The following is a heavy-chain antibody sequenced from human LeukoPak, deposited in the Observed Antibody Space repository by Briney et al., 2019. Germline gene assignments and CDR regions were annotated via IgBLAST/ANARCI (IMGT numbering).Heavy chain of an antibody. J-gene: IGHJ2*01. D-gene: IGHD3-3*01. V-gene: IGHV1-18*01. Sequence: ASVKVSCKASGYTFTNYGINWVRQAPGQGLEWMGWISAYNGNTNYAQKLQGRVTMTTETSTSTAYMELRSLRSDDTAVYYCARDYDPGDWYFDLWGRGTLVTVSS. CDR3: ARDYDPGDWYFDL. CDR1: GYTFTNYG. CDR2: ISAYNGNT.